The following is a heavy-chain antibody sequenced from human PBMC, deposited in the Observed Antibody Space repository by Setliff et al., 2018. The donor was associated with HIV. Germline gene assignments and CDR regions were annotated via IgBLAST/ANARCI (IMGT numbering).Heavy chain of an antibody. V-gene: IGHV4-59*11. Sequence: SETLSLTCTVSGGSISTHYWSWIRQPPGKGLEWIGTVYYDASTIYTPSLNSRVIISVDTSKSQFSLNLSSVTAADTAVYYCATRAIVVIPDYWGQGTLVTVSS. D-gene: IGHD3-22*01. J-gene: IGHJ4*02. CDR2: VYYDAST. CDR1: GGSISTHY. CDR3: ATRAIVVIPDY.